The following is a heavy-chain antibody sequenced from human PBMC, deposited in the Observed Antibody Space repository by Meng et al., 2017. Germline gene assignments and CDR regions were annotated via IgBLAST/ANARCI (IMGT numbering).Heavy chain of an antibody. D-gene: IGHD6-19*01. CDR3: ARVSQQWLPILYYFDY. CDR2: IKQDGSEK. Sequence: GESLKISCAASGFTFSNAWMTWVRQAPGKGLEWVANIKQDGSEKYYVDSVKGRFTISRDNAKNSLYLQMNSLRAEDTAVYYCARVSQQWLPILYYFDYWGQGTLVTVSS. V-gene: IGHV3-7*01. CDR1: GFTFSNAW. J-gene: IGHJ4*02.